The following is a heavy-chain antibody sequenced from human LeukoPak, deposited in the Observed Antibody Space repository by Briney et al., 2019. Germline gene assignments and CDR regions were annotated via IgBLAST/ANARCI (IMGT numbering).Heavy chain of an antibody. CDR1: GYTFTSYY. Sequence: ASVKVSCKASGYTFTSYYMHWVRQPPGQELEWMGIINHSGGSTSYAQKFQGRVTMTRDTSTSTVYMELSSLRSEDTAVYYCASSSRAGWLLYHYAFDYWGQGTLVTVSS. J-gene: IGHJ4*02. V-gene: IGHV1-46*01. CDR3: ASSSRAGWLLYHYAFDY. CDR2: INHSGGST. D-gene: IGHD3-3*01.